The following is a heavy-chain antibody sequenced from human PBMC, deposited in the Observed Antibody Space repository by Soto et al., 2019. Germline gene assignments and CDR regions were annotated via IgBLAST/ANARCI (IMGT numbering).Heavy chain of an antibody. V-gene: IGHV3-30*18. J-gene: IGHJ4*02. CDR1: GFTFSSYG. CDR2: ISYDGSNK. CDR3: AKVYSSSGREFDY. D-gene: IGHD6-13*01. Sequence: TGGSLRLSCAASGFTFSSYGMHWVRQAPGKGLEWVAVISYDGSNKYYADSVKGRFTISRDNSKNTLYLQMNSLRAEDTAVYYCAKVYSSSGREFDYWGQGTLVTVSS.